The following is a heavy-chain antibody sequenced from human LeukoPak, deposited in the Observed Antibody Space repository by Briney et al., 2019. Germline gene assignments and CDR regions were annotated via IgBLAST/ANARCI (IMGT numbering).Heavy chain of an antibody. CDR1: GYTFSGYY. CDR3: TREGIAARPRGKNDY. J-gene: IGHJ4*02. D-gene: IGHD6-6*01. CDR2: INPNSGAT. Sequence: GASVKVSCKASGYTFSGYYIHWVRQAPGHVFEWMGSINPNSGATDYAEQFRGRVTMTRDTSIGTAYMELNSLRSDDTAIYYCTREGIAARPRGKNDYWGQGTLVTVSS. V-gene: IGHV1-2*02.